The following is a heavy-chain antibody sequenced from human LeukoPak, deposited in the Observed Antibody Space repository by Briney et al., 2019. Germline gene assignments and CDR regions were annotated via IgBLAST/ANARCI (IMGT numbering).Heavy chain of an antibody. CDR2: IRGSGDST. CDR3: AKATQRTGRLYYFDN. Sequence: GGSLSLSCAASGFTFSTYVMSWVRQAPGKGLEWVSAIRGSGDSTYYADSVRGRFTISRDNSKNTLSLQMNSLRAEDTAVYYCAKATQRTGRLYYFDNWGQGTLVTVSS. CDR1: GFTFSTYV. V-gene: IGHV3-23*01. D-gene: IGHD3-10*01. J-gene: IGHJ4*02.